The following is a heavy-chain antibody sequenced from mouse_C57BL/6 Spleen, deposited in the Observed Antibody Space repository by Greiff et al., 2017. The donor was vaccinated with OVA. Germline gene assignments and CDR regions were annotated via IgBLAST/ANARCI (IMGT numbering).Heavy chain of an antibody. D-gene: IGHD2-3*01. V-gene: IGHV1-69*01. Sequence: QVQLQQPGAELVMPGASVKLSCKASGYTFTSYWMHWVKQRPGQGLEWIGEIDPSDSYTNYNQKFKGKSTLTVDKSSSTAYMQLSSLTSEDSAVYDCARHDGYYWFAYWGQGTLVTVSA. J-gene: IGHJ3*01. CDR3: ARHDGYYWFAY. CDR2: IDPSDSYT. CDR1: GYTFTSYW.